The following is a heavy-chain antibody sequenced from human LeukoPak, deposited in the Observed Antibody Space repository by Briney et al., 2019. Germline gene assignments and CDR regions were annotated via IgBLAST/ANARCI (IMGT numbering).Heavy chain of an antibody. D-gene: IGHD6-19*01. CDR3: ATVLSWLVQYYFDY. CDR1: GYTLTELS. CDR2: FDPEDGET. V-gene: IGHV1-24*01. Sequence: ASVKVSCKVSGYTLTELSMHWVRQAPGKGLERMGGFDPEDGETIYAQKFQGRVTMTEDTSTDTAYMELSSLRSEDTAVYYCATVLSWLVQYYFDYWGQGTLVTVSS. J-gene: IGHJ4*02.